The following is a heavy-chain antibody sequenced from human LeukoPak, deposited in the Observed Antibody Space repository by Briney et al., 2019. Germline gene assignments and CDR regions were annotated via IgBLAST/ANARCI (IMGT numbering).Heavy chain of an antibody. CDR2: ISYDGSYK. V-gene: IGHV3-30*04. Sequence: GGSLRLSCAASGFTLSSYAMHWVRQAPGKGLEWVAVISYDGSYKYYADSVKGRFTISRDNSKNTLYLQMNSLRAEDTAVFYCARGQRRHTDLAPSFGYWGQGILVTVSS. D-gene: IGHD5-18*01. J-gene: IGHJ4*02. CDR1: GFTLSSYA. CDR3: ARGQRRHTDLAPSFGY.